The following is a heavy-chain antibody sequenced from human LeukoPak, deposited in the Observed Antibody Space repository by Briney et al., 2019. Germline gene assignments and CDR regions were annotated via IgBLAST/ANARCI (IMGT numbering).Heavy chain of an antibody. Sequence: PGRSLRLSCTTSGSTFGDYGFNWVRQAPGKGLEWVANIKQDGGEKYYVDSVKGRFTISRDNAKNSLYLQMNSLRAEDTAVYYCARPSYGSGSPYDYWGQGTLVTVSS. CDR2: IKQDGGEK. CDR3: ARPSYGSGSPYDY. V-gene: IGHV3-7*01. D-gene: IGHD3-10*01. CDR1: GSTFGDYG. J-gene: IGHJ4*02.